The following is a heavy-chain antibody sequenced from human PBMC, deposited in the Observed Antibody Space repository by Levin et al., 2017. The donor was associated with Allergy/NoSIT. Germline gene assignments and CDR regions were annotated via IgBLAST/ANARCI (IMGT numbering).Heavy chain of an antibody. V-gene: IGHV3-23*01. D-gene: IGHD6-6*01. CDR3: AKDLVIAARPGNWFDP. CDR1: GFTFSSYA. Sequence: PGGSLRLSCAASGFTFSSYAMSWVRQAPGKGLEWVSAISGSGGSTYYADSVKGRFTISRDNSKNTLYLQMNSLRAEDTAVYYCAKDLVIAARPGNWFDPWGQGTLVTVSS. J-gene: IGHJ5*02. CDR2: ISGSGGST.